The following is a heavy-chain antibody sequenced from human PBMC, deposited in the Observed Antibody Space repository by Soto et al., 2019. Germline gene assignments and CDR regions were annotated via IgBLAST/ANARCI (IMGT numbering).Heavy chain of an antibody. V-gene: IGHV5-51*01. CDR1: GYSFTSYW. J-gene: IGHJ3*02. Sequence: GESLNISRKGSGYSFTSYWIGWLRQMPGKVLEGMGLIYPGDSDTRYSPSFQGQVTISAHNSISTAYVQWSSLKASDTAMYFCARAYTVVTVDAFDILGQGPMVNV. CDR2: IYPGDSDT. CDR3: ARAYTVVTVDAFDI. D-gene: IGHD2-15*01.